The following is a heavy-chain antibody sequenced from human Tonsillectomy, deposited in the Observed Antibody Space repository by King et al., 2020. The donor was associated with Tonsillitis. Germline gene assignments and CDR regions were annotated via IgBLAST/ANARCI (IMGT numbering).Heavy chain of an antibody. V-gene: IGHV1-18*04. Sequence: QLVQSGAEVKKPGASVKVSCKASGYTFTSYGISWVRQAPGQGLEWMGWISAYNGNTNYAQKLQGRVTMTTDTSTSTAYMEVRSLRSDDTAVYYCARDMITFGGVIVTALDYWGQGTLVTVSS. CDR3: ARDMITFGGVIVTALDY. CDR2: ISAYNGNT. D-gene: IGHD3-16*02. J-gene: IGHJ4*02. CDR1: GYTFTSYG.